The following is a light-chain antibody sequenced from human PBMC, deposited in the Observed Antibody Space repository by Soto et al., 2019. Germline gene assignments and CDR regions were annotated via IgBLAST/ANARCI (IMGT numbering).Light chain of an antibody. CDR2: GAS. CDR3: QQYYTTPLT. V-gene: IGKV3-20*01. CDR1: QTVNNKY. Sequence: EVVLTQSPGTLSLSPGERATISCRASQTVNNKYLAWYQQKPGRAPRLLIFGASNRATGVPDRFSGSASGTDFTLTISGLEPEDFAVYYCQQYYTTPLTFGGGTKV. J-gene: IGKJ4*01.